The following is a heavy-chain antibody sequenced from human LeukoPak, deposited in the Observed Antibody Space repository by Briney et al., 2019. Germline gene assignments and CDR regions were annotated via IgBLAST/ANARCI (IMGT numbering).Heavy chain of an antibody. CDR3: ARDSITIFGVVIFPNWFDP. D-gene: IGHD3-3*01. Sequence: SETLSLTCTVSGGSISSSSYYWGWIRQPPGKGLEWIGSIYYSGSTYYNPSLKSRVTISVDTSKNQFSLKLSSVTAADTAMYYCARDSITIFGVVIFPNWFDPWGQGTLVTVSS. CDR1: GGSISSSSYY. CDR2: IYYSGST. V-gene: IGHV4-39*07. J-gene: IGHJ5*02.